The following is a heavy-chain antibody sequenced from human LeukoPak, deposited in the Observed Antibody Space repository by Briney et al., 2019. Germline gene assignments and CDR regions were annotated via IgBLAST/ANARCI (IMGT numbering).Heavy chain of an antibody. Sequence: ASVKVSCKASGGTFSSYAISWARQAPGQGLEWMGRIIPIFGTANYAQKFQGRVTITTDESTSTAYMELSSLRSGDTAVYYCARDQWDTAIDNWFDPWGQGTLVTVSS. J-gene: IGHJ5*02. D-gene: IGHD5-18*01. V-gene: IGHV1-69*05. CDR2: IIPIFGTA. CDR1: GGTFSSYA. CDR3: ARDQWDTAIDNWFDP.